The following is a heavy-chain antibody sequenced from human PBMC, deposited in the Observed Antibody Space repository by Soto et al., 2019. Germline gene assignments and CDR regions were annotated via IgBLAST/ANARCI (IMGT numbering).Heavy chain of an antibody. J-gene: IGHJ6*03. CDR3: ARSYSGYEGDYYYYYYMDV. CDR2: IYYSGST. D-gene: IGHD5-12*01. V-gene: IGHV4-39*01. CDR1: GGSISSSSYY. Sequence: SETLSLTCTVSGGSISSSSYYWGWIRQPPGKGLEWIGSIYYSGSTYYNPSLKSRVTISVDTSKNQFSLKLSSVTAADTAVYYCARSYSGYEGDYYYYYYMDVWGKGTTVTVSS.